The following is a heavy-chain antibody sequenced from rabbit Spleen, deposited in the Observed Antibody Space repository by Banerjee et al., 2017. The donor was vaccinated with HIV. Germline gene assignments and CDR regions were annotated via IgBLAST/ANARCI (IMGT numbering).Heavy chain of an antibody. V-gene: IGHV1S43*01. CDR1: GFDFSSYDY. CDR3: ARDTGSSFSSYGMDL. Sequence: QEQLKETGGGLVQPGGSLKLSCKASGFDFSSYDYMCWVRQAPGKGLEWIACIYAGGGDYTSYASWAKGRFSVTRSTSLNTVTLQVNSLTVADTATYFCARDTGSSFSSYGMDLWGQGPSSPS. D-gene: IGHD8-1*01. J-gene: IGHJ6*01. CDR2: IYAGGGDYT.